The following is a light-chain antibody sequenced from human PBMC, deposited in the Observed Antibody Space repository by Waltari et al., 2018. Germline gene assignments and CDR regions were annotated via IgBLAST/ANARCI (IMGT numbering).Light chain of an antibody. CDR2: WAS. J-gene: IGKJ3*01. CDR3: QQYYSTPPT. V-gene: IGKV4-1*01. Sequence: PDSLAVSLGERATINCKSSQSVLYSSNNKNYLAWYQQKPGQPPKLLIYWASTRESGVPDRFSGSGSGTDFTLTISSLQAEDVAVYYCQQYYSTPPTFGPGTKVDIK. CDR1: QSVLYSSNNKNY.